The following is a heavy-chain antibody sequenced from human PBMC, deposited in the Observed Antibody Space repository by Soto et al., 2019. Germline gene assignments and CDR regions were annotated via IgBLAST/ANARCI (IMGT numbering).Heavy chain of an antibody. Sequence: PSETLSLTCTVSGGSISSGGYYWSWIRQHPGKGLEWIGYIYYSGSTYYNPSLKSRVTISVDTSKNQFSLKLSSVTAADTAVYYCARDRSKDFWSGYYVELGYGMDVWGQGTTVTVS. D-gene: IGHD3-3*01. CDR2: IYYSGST. V-gene: IGHV4-31*03. CDR1: GGSISSGGYY. J-gene: IGHJ6*02. CDR3: ARDRSKDFWSGYYVELGYGMDV.